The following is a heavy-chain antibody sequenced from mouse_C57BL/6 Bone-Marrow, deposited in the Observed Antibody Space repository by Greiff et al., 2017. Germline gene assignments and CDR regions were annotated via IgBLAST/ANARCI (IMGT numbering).Heavy chain of an antibody. Sequence: VQLQQSGPELVKPGASVTIPCKASGYTFTDYNMDWVKQSHGKSLEWIGDINPNNGGTIYNQKFKGKATLTVDKSSSTAYMELRSLTSEDTAVYYGAKRGYGNHWYFDVWGTGTTVTVSS. V-gene: IGHV1-18*01. D-gene: IGHD2-1*01. J-gene: IGHJ1*03. CDR1: GYTFTDYN. CDR3: AKRGYGNHWYFDV. CDR2: INPNNGGT.